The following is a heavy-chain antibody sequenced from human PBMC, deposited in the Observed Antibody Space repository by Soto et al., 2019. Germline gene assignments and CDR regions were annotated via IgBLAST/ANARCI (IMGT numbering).Heavy chain of an antibody. CDR1: GGFVNSDTHS. V-gene: IGHV4-61*01. CDR2: IYSGGST. D-gene: IGHD2-2*01. J-gene: IGHJ6*02. CDR3: ARFVRSCSATTCSTRADV. Sequence: SETLSLTCTVSGGFVNSDTHSWWWIRQTPGKRLEWIGFIYSGGSTKNPSLRSRVTMSVDTSKNQFSLKLRSVIVADTAVYHCARFVRSCSATTCSTRADVWGQGITVTVSS.